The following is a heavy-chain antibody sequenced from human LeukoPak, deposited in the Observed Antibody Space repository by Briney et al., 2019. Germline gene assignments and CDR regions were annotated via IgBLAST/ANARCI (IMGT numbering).Heavy chain of an antibody. CDR1: GFTVTNFA. J-gene: IGHJ4*02. CDR2: IGGDADGT. Sequence: GGSLRLSCAASGFTVTNFAIAWVRQAPGKGREWVAAIGGDADGTTYPDRVRGRFFLSRDSSKNTLYLQMNVLTVEDTAVYHCVHPTGEGWFYFPYWGQGTPVTVSS. V-gene: IGHV3-23*01. CDR3: VHPTGEGWFYFPY. D-gene: IGHD7-27*01.